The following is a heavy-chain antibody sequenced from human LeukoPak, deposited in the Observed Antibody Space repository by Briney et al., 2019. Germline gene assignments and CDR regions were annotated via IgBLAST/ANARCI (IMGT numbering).Heavy chain of an antibody. J-gene: IGHJ4*02. Sequence: SETLSLTCTVSDGSITNYDWSWVRQPPGKGLEFIGHVHYSGTTNYNPSLRSRVTISIDTSKKHFFLKLKSVTAEDTAVYYCAREFGSYYAPAQHTHVYWGQGTLVTVSS. D-gene: IGHD1-26*01. CDR2: VHYSGTT. V-gene: IGHV4-59*01. CDR1: DGSITNYD. CDR3: AREFGSYYAPAQHTHVY.